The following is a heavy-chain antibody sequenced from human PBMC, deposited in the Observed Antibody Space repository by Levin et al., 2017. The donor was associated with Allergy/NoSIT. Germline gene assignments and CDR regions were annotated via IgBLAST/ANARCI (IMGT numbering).Heavy chain of an antibody. CDR1: GASVSSNSAA. J-gene: IGHJ6*02. Sequence: PSETLSLTCAISGASVSSNSAAWNWIRQSPSRGFEWLGRTYYRSKWYNDYAVSVKSRISINPDTSKNQFSLQLKSVTPEDAAVYYCARDPEYNWNGGCEWCGMDVWGQGTTVTVSS. V-gene: IGHV6-1*01. CDR2: TYYRSKWYN. CDR3: ARDPEYNWNGGCEWCGMDV. D-gene: IGHD1-20*01.